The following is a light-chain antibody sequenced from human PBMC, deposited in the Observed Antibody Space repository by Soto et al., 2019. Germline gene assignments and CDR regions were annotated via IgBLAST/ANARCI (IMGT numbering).Light chain of an antibody. J-gene: IGLJ2*01. V-gene: IGLV2-14*01. CDR1: NDDIGLYNY. CDR2: EVD. CDR3: SSFTRSRTII. Sequence: QSALTQPASVSGSPGQSITIPCTGSNDDIGLYNYVSWYQHHPGKAPKLMIYEVDNRPSGVSNRFSAAKSGDTASLTISGLHTEDEADYYCSSFTRSRTIIVGGGTKLTVL.